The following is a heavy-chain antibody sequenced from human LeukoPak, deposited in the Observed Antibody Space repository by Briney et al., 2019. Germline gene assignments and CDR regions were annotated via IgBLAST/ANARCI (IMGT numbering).Heavy chain of an antibody. V-gene: IGHV4-59*01. D-gene: IGHD6-13*01. CDR3: ARLSIAAAGDWFDP. CDR2: IYYSGST. Sequence: SETLSLTCTVSGGSISSYYWSWIRQPPGKGLEWIGYIYYSGSTNYNPSLKSRVTISVETSKNQFYLKLSSVTAADTAVYYCARLSIAAAGDWFDPWGQGTLVTVSS. J-gene: IGHJ5*02. CDR1: GGSISSYY.